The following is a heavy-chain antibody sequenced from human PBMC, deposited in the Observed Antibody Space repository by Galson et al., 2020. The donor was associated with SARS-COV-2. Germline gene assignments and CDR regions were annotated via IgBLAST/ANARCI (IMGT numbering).Heavy chain of an antibody. Sequence: KMSGPTLVKPTQTLTLTCTFSGFSLSTSGVGVGWIRQPPGKALEWLALIYWDDDKRYSPSLKSRLTITKDTSKNQVVLTMTNMDPVDTATYYCAHLFTEQWLLDHYFDYWGQGTLVTVSS. J-gene: IGHJ4*02. CDR1: GFSLSTSGVG. D-gene: IGHD6-19*01. CDR2: IYWDDDK. V-gene: IGHV2-5*02. CDR3: AHLFTEQWLLDHYFDY.